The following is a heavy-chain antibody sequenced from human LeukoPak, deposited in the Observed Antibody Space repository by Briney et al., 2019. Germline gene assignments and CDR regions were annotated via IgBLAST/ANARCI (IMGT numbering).Heavy chain of an antibody. CDR1: GFSFRNYW. Sequence: GGSLRLSCAVSGFSFRNYWMSWVRQAPGKGLEWVANIKQDGSEKYYVDSVKGRFTISRDNAKNSLYLQMNSLRAEDTAVYYCAREGGSSWYGTGGYYYYYYMDVWGKGTTVTISS. V-gene: IGHV3-7*01. CDR2: IKQDGSEK. J-gene: IGHJ6*03. CDR3: AREGGSSWYGTGGYYYYYYMDV. D-gene: IGHD6-13*01.